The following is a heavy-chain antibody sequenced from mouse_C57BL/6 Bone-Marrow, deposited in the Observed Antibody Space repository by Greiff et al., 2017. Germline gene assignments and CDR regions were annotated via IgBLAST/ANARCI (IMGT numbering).Heavy chain of an antibody. CDR2: IYPGSGST. V-gene: IGHV1-55*01. Sequence: QVQLQQPGAELVKPGASVKMSCKASGYTFTSYWITWVKQRPGQGLVWIGDIYPGSGSTNYNEKFKRKATLTVDTSSSTAYMQLSSLTSEDSAVYYCARPYYSNYWYFDVWGTGTTVTVSS. D-gene: IGHD2-5*01. J-gene: IGHJ1*03. CDR1: GYTFTSYW. CDR3: ARPYYSNYWYFDV.